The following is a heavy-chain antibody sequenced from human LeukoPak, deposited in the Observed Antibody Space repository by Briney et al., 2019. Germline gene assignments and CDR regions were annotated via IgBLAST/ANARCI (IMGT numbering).Heavy chain of an antibody. CDR2: ISYDGSNK. CDR1: GFTFSSYG. V-gene: IGHV3-30*18. Sequence: GGSLRLSCAASGFTFSSYGMHWVRQAPGKGLEWVAVISYDGSNKYYADSVKGRFTISRDNSKNTLYLQMNSLRAEDTAVYYCAKDRGSGYDLHYFDYWGQGTLVTVSS. CDR3: AKDRGSGYDLHYFDY. D-gene: IGHD5-12*01. J-gene: IGHJ4*02.